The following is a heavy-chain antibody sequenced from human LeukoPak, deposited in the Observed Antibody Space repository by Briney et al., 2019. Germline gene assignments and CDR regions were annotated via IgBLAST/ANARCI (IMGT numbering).Heavy chain of an antibody. CDR2: ISAYNGNT. Sequence: ASVKVSCKASGYTFTSYGISWVRQAPGQGLEWMGWISAYNGNTNYAQKLQGRVTMTTDTSTSTAYMELRSLRSDDTAVYYCARDVDYYGSGSYHWFDPWGQGTLVTVSS. CDR3: ARDVDYYGSGSYHWFDP. CDR1: GYTFTSYG. J-gene: IGHJ5*02. V-gene: IGHV1-18*01. D-gene: IGHD3-10*01.